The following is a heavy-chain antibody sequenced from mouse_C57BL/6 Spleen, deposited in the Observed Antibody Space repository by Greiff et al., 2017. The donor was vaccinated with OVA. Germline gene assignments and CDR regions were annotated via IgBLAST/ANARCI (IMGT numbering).Heavy chain of an antibody. J-gene: IGHJ3*01. V-gene: IGHV2-2*01. CDR2: IWSGGST. CDR3: ASGSSQAWFAY. Sequence: QVQLQESGPGLVQPSQSLSITCTVSGFSLTSYGVHWVRQSPGQGLEWLGVIWSGGSTDYNAAFISRLSISKDNSKSQVFVRMNGLQADDTAIYYCASGSSQAWFAYWGQGTLVTVSA. D-gene: IGHD1-1*01. CDR1: GFSLTSYG.